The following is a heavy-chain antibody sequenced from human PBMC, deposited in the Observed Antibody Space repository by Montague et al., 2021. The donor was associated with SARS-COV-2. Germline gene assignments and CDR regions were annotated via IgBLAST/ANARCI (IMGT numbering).Heavy chain of an antibody. CDR1: GESISSHF. CDR2: INLTGGT. V-gene: IGHV4-34*01. D-gene: IGHD2-21*01. Sequence: SETLSLTCAVSGESISSHFWSWIRQPPGKGLEWLGEINLTGGTNYPPSLKSRLIISMDTSKRQVSLRLTSVTAADTALYFCARGVRDVVRVTRLHKKLYSCGFDVWGRGTMVIVSS. J-gene: IGHJ6*02. CDR3: ARGVRDVVRVTRLHKKLYSCGFDV.